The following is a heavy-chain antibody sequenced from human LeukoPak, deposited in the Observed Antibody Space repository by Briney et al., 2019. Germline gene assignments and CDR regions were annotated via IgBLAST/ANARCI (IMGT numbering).Heavy chain of an antibody. CDR2: IYHSGST. CDR3: ASSGSPYFDY. D-gene: IGHD3-10*01. CDR1: GGSISSGGYY. Sequence: SQTLSLTCTVSGGSISSGGYYWSWIRQPPGKGLEWIGYIYHSGSTYYNPSLKSRVTISVGRSKNQFSLKLSSVTAADTAVYYCASSGSPYFDYWGQGTLVTVSS. J-gene: IGHJ4*02. V-gene: IGHV4-30-2*01.